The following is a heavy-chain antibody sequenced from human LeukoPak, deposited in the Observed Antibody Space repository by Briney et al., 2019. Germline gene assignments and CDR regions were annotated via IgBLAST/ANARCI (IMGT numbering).Heavy chain of an antibody. J-gene: IGHJ4*02. CDR2: IYHSGST. CDR1: DGSISSVVYS. CDR3: ARGTYYYDSSGYYFDY. V-gene: IGHV4-30-2*01. Sequence: SHTLSLTCADSDGSISSVVYSWSWIRQPPGKGLDWIGYIYHSGSTYYNPSLKSRVTISVDRSKNQFSLKLSSVTAADTAVYYCARGTYYYDSSGYYFDYWGQGTLVTVSS. D-gene: IGHD3-22*01.